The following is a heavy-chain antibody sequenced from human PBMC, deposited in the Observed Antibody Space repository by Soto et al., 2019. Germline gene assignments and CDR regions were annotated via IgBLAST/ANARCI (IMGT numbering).Heavy chain of an antibody. CDR1: GGSISSGDYY. D-gene: IGHD3-3*01. Sequence: SETLSLTCTVSGGSISSGDYYWSLIRQPPGKGLGWIGYIYYSGSTYYNPSLKSRVTISVATSKNQFSLKLSFVTAADTAVYCCARVAVDFWSGYYRAGRIQNYGIDVWGQGTTVTVSS. CDR2: IYYSGST. J-gene: IGHJ6*02. V-gene: IGHV4-30-4*01. CDR3: ARVAVDFWSGYYRAGRIQNYGIDV.